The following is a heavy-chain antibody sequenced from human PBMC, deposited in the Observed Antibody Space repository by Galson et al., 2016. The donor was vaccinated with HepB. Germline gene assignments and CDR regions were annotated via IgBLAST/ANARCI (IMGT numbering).Heavy chain of an antibody. CDR2: ISGGYSASTTI. Sequence: SLRLSCAASGFSFRTYAMNWVRQAPGKGLEWVSYISGGYSASTTIFYAASVRGRFTISRDDAKNSLFLEMNSLRADDTAVYFCAREHYYDSSGFYSRALDKWGHGTLVTVSS. J-gene: IGHJ3*02. D-gene: IGHD3-22*01. CDR3: AREHYYDSSGFYSRALDK. CDR1: GFSFRTYA. V-gene: IGHV3-48*01.